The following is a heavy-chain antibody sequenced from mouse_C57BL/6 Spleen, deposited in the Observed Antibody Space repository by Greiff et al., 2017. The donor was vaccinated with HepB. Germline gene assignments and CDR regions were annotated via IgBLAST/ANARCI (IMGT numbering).Heavy chain of an antibody. CDR2: IYPGDGDT. D-gene: IGHD4-1*01. J-gene: IGHJ2*01. V-gene: IGHV1-80*01. CDR1: GYAFSSYS. Sequence: QVQLKESGAELVKPGASVKISCKASGYAFSSYSMNWVKQRPGKGLEWIGQIYPGDGDTNYNGKFKGKATLTADKSSSTAYMQLSSLTSEDSAVYFCARSKLFDYWGQGTTLTVSS. CDR3: ARSKLFDY.